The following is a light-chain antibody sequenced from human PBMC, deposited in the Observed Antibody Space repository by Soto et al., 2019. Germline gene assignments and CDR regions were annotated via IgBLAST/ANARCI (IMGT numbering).Light chain of an antibody. J-gene: IGLJ3*02. CDR2: KNN. CDR3: AGWDDTRGGGV. V-gene: IGLV1-47*01. Sequence: QAVVTQPPSASGTPGQRVTISCSGSSSNIGTNDVYWYQHLPGTAPQLLIYKNNQRPSGVPDRFSGSKSGTSASLAISGFRSEDGAGYYRAGWDDTRGGGVLGGGTQLTVL. CDR1: SSNIGTND.